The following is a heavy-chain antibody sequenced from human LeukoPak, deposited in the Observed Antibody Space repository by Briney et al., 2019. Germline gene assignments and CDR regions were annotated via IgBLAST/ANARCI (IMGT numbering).Heavy chain of an antibody. CDR2: ISYDGSNK. CDR1: GFTFSSYG. V-gene: IGHV3-30*18. J-gene: IGHJ4*02. CDR3: AKVVSRYCSSTSCPEDY. Sequence: GGSLRLSCAASGFTFSSYGVHWVRQAPGKGLEWVAVISYDGSNKYYADSVKGRFTISRDNSKNTLYLQMNSLRAEDTAVYYCAKVVSRYCSSTSCPEDYWGQGTLVTVSS. D-gene: IGHD2-2*01.